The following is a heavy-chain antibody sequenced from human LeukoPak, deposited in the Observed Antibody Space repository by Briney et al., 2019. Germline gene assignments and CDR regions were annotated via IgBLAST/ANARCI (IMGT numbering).Heavy chain of an antibody. J-gene: IGHJ4*02. Sequence: SETLSLTCAVSGGSISSGGYYWSWIRQPPGKGLEWIGYIYYSGSTNYNPSLKSRVTMSVDTSKNQFSLKLSSVTAADTAVYYCARDLRGGNFDYWGQGTLVTVSS. CDR1: GGSISSGGYY. V-gene: IGHV4-61*08. CDR3: ARDLRGGNFDY. CDR2: IYYSGST. D-gene: IGHD2-15*01.